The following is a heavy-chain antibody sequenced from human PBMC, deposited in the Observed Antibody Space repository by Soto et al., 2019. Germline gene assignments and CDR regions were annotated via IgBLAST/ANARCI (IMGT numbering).Heavy chain of an antibody. CDR1: GFIFSNYA. D-gene: IGHD3-10*01. Sequence: QVQLVESGGGGVQPGRSLRLSCAASGFIFSNYAMHWVRQAPGKGLEWVAVISYDGGKEYYAESVKGRFTVSRDTSNNTVYLQVDSLRPEDTAMYFCAKDSEVRPPWIGEDWFDSWGQGTRVIVTS. J-gene: IGHJ5*01. CDR3: AKDSEVRPPWIGEDWFDS. V-gene: IGHV3-30*18. CDR2: ISYDGGKE.